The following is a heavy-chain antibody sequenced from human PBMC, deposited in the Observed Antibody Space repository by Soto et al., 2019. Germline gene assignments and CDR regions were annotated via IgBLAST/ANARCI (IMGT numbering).Heavy chain of an antibody. J-gene: IGHJ4*02. CDR2: ISGSGGST. D-gene: IGHD3-10*01. CDR3: AKEDVLLWFGELGGYDY. CDR1: GFTFSSYA. Sequence: GGSLRLSCAASGFTFSSYAMSWVRQAPGKGLEWVSAISGSGGSTYYADSVKGRFTISRDNSKNTLYLQMNSLRAEDTAVYYCAKEDVLLWFGELGGYDYWGQGTLVTVSS. V-gene: IGHV3-23*01.